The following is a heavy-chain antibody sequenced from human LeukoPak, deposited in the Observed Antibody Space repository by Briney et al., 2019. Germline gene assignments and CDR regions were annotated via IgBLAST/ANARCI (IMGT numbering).Heavy chain of an antibody. D-gene: IGHD2-2*01. Sequence: ASVKVSCKASGYTFTSYGISWVRQAPGQGLEWMGWISAYNGNTNYAQKLQGRVTMTTDTSTSTAYMELRSLRSDDTAMYYCAIYQLLRENDAFDIWGQGTMVTVSS. CDR3: AIYQLLRENDAFDI. CDR1: GYTFTSYG. V-gene: IGHV1-18*01. CDR2: ISAYNGNT. J-gene: IGHJ3*02.